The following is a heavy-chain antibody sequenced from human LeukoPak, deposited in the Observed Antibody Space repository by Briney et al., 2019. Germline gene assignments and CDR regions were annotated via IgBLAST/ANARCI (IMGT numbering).Heavy chain of an antibody. CDR3: ARQKGYYYDSKGPYFDY. D-gene: IGHD3-22*01. CDR2: IYHSGST. Sequence: ASETLSLTCAVSGYSISSGYYWGWIRQPPGKGLEWIGSIYHSGSTYYNPSLKSRVTISVDTSKNQFSLKLSSVTAADTAVYCCARQKGYYYDSKGPYFDYWGQGTLVTVPS. J-gene: IGHJ4*02. CDR1: GYSISSGYY. V-gene: IGHV4-38-2*01.